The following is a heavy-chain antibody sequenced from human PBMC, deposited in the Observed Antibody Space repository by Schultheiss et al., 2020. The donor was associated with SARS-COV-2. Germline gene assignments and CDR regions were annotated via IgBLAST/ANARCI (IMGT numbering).Heavy chain of an antibody. CDR3: ASLSDSEDY. J-gene: IGHJ4*02. CDR2: IWYDGSNK. V-gene: IGHV3-33*08. CDR1: GFTFSSYA. Sequence: GGSLRLSCAASGFTFSSYAMHWVRQAPGKGLEWVAVIWYDGSNKYYADSVKGRFTISRDNSKNTLYLQMNSLRAEDTAVYYCASLSDSEDYWGQGTLVTVSS.